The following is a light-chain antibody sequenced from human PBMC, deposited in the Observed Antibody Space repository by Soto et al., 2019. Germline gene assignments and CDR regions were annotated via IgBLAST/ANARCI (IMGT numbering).Light chain of an antibody. CDR1: QSVTNSF. J-gene: IGKJ1*01. Sequence: EIVLAQSPGTLSLSPGERATLSCRASQSVTNSFLAWYQQKPGRAPRLIIYGASRRATGIPERFSGSESGTDFTLTISRLEPEDVATYYCQNFDSAPQTFGQGTKVDIK. V-gene: IGKV3-20*01. CDR3: QNFDSAPQT. CDR2: GAS.